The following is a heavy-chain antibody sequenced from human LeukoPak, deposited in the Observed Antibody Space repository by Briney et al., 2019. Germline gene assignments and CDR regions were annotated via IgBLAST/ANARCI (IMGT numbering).Heavy chain of an antibody. D-gene: IGHD4-17*01. CDR1: GFTFSSYA. CDR3: ARGYGDYADYFDY. Sequence: GGSLRLSCAASGFTFSSYAMRWVRQAPGKGLEYVSAISSNGGSSYYANSVKGRFTISRDNSKNTLYLQMGSLRAEDMAFYYCARGYGDYADYFDYWGQGTLVTVSS. CDR2: ISSNGGSS. V-gene: IGHV3-64*01. J-gene: IGHJ4*02.